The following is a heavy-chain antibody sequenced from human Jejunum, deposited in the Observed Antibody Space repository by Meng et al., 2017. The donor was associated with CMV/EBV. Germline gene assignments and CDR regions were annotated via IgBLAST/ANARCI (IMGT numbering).Heavy chain of an antibody. CDR1: GVSVSDDY. Sequence: EVQWVESGGGLVQPGGSLRLSCAVSGVSVSDDYLSWVRQSPGKGLEWVSIIYSNGDTHYADSVKGRITISRDNSKNTVSLEMNALRVDDTAVYYCAKLGVGATYWDSWGQGILVTVSS. J-gene: IGHJ4*02. D-gene: IGHD1-26*01. CDR3: AKLGVGATYWDS. V-gene: IGHV3-66*01. CDR2: IYSNGDT.